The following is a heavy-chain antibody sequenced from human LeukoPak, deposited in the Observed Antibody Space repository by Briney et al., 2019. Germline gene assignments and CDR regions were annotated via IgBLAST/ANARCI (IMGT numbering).Heavy chain of an antibody. CDR2: IKQDGSEK. Sequence: GGSLRPSCTASGFTFGDYAMSWVRQAPGKGLEWVANIKQDGSEKYYVDSVKGRFTISRDNAKNSLYLQMNSLRAEDTAVYYCAREDTAMDYWGQGTLVTVSS. CDR1: GFTFGDYA. J-gene: IGHJ4*02. CDR3: AREDTAMDY. V-gene: IGHV3-7*03. D-gene: IGHD5-18*01.